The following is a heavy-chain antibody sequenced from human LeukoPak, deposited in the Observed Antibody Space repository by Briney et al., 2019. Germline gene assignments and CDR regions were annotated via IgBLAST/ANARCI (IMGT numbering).Heavy chain of an antibody. CDR3: TTPTFH. D-gene: IGHD2/OR15-2a*01. V-gene: IGHV3-15*01. CDR1: GFTFSYAW. Sequence: PGGSLRLSCAASGFTFSYAWMTWVRQAPGKGLEWVGHVRSETNGGTPDYAAPVKGGFTISRDDSKNTLYLQMNSLKTEDTAVYYCTTPTFHWGQGTLVTVSS. J-gene: IGHJ1*01. CDR2: VRSETNGGTP.